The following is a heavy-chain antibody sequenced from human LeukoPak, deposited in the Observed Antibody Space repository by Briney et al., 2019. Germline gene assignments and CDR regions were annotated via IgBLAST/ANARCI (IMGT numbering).Heavy chain of an antibody. Sequence: GRSLRLSCAASGFTFSSYGMHWVRQAPGKGLERVAVISNDGSNKYYADSVKGRFTISRDNSKNTQYLQRNTLRAEDTAVYYCAKGVLWFGKYYFDYWGQGTLVTVSS. D-gene: IGHD3-10*01. J-gene: IGHJ4*02. V-gene: IGHV3-30*18. CDR2: ISNDGSNK. CDR1: GFTFSSYG. CDR3: AKGVLWFGKYYFDY.